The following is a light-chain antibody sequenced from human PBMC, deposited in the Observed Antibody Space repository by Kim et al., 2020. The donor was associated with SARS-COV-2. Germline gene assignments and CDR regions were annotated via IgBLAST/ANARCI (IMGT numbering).Light chain of an antibody. CDR2: DAS. V-gene: IGKV3-11*01. CDR1: QSVSSY. Sequence: EIVLTQSPATLSLSPGERATLSCRASQSVSSYLAWYQQKPAPAPRLLIYDASNRATGIPARFSGSGSGTDFSLTISSLEPEDFAVYYCQQRSNWPLTFGGGAKVDIK. CDR3: QQRSNWPLT. J-gene: IGKJ4*01.